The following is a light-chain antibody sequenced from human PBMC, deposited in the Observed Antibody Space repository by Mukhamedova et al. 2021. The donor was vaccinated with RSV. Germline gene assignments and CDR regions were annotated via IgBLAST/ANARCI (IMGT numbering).Light chain of an antibody. V-gene: IGKV3-15*01. J-gene: IGKJ1*01. CDR3: QQYVNWPRT. CDR2: GAS. Sequence: GERATLSCRASQSVSYNLAWYQQKPGQAPRLLIYGASTRATGIPVRFSGSGSGTEFTLTISSLQSEDFAAYYCQQYVNWPRTFGQGT. CDR1: QSVSYN.